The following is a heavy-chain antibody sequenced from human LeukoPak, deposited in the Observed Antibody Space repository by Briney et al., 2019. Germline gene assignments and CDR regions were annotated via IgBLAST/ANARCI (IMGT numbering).Heavy chain of an antibody. Sequence: PGGSLRLSCAASGFTFSSYAMSWVRQAPGKGLEWVSAISGSGGSTYYADSVKGRFTISRDNAKNSLYLQMNSLRAEDTAVYYCARGRIGGYCSSTSCYTGYYFDYWGQGTLVTVSS. V-gene: IGHV3-23*01. CDR2: ISGSGGST. J-gene: IGHJ4*02. CDR1: GFTFSSYA. CDR3: ARGRIGGYCSSTSCYTGYYFDY. D-gene: IGHD2-2*02.